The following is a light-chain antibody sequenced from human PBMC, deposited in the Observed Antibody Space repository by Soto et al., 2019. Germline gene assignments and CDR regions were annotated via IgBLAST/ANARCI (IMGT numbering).Light chain of an antibody. V-gene: IGKV3-20*01. CDR1: QTVSSSY. CDR2: GAS. CDR3: QQYGSSRIT. Sequence: EIVLTQSPGTLSLSPGERATLSCRASQTVSSSYLAWYQQKPGQAPRLLIYGASSRATGIPDRFSGSGSGTDFTLTISRLEPEDCAVYYCQQYGSSRITFGQGKRLEIK. J-gene: IGKJ5*01.